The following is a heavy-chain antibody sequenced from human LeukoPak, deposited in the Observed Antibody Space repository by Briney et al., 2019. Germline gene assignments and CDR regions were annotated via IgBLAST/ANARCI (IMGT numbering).Heavy chain of an antibody. CDR1: GGSISSYY. CDR2: IYYSGST. J-gene: IGHJ4*02. Sequence: ASETLSLTCTVSGGSISSYYWSWIRQPPGKGLEWIGYIYYSGSTNYNPSLKSRVTISVDTSKNQFSLKLSSVTAADTAVYYCARGIRTVWGSSYFDYWGQGTLVTVSS. D-gene: IGHD3-16*01. CDR3: ARGIRTVWGSSYFDY. V-gene: IGHV4-59*01.